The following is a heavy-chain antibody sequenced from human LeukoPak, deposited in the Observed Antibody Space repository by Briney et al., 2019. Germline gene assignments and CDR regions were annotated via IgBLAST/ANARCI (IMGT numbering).Heavy chain of an antibody. V-gene: IGHV4-39*01. Sequence: SETLSLTCTVSGGSISSSRDYWGWIRQPPGKGLEWIGSIYYSGNTYYNPSLKSRVTISVDTSMNQFSLRLSSVTAADTAVYYCARLSTSYDSSGSYYWGQGTLVTVSS. J-gene: IGHJ4*02. CDR3: ARLSTSYDSSGSYY. D-gene: IGHD3-22*01. CDR1: GGSISSSRDY. CDR2: IYYSGNT.